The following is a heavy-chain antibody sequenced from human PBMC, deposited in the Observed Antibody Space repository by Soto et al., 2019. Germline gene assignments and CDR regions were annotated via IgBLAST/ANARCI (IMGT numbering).Heavy chain of an antibody. CDR2: IYYSGST. V-gene: IGHV4-31*03. J-gene: IGHJ4*02. Sequence: PSETLSLTCTVSGGSISSGGYYWSWIRQHPGKGLEWIGYIYYSGSTYYNSSLKSRVTISVDTSKNQFSLKLSSVTAADTAVYYCASIVVVVAAPAFFDYWGQGTLVTVSS. D-gene: IGHD2-15*01. CDR3: ASIVVVVAAPAFFDY. CDR1: GGSISSGGYY.